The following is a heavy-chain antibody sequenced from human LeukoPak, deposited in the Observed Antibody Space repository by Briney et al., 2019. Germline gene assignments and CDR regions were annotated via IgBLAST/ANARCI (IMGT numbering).Heavy chain of an antibody. Sequence: GGSLRLSCAASGFTFSSYTMNWVRQAPGKGLEWGSSISTSSSYIYYADSVKGRFTISRDNAKKSLYLQMNSLRAEDTAVYYCARDGDTVLTRGYYYYMDVWGKGTTVTVSS. CDR2: ISTSSSYI. J-gene: IGHJ6*03. D-gene: IGHD4-23*01. CDR1: GFTFSSYT. V-gene: IGHV3-21*01. CDR3: ARDGDTVLTRGYYYYMDV.